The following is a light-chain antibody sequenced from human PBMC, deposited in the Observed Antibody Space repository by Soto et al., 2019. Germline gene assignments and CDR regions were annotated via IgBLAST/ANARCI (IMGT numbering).Light chain of an antibody. CDR2: WAS. V-gene: IGKV4-1*01. CDR3: QQYYCTPLT. CDR1: QSVLYSSNNKNY. Sequence: DIVMTQSPDSLAVSLGERATINCKSSQSVLYSSNNKNYLAWYQQKPGQPPKLLIYWASTRESGVPDRFSGSGFGTDFTLTISSLQAEDVAVYYCQQYYCTPLTFGGGTKVDIK. J-gene: IGKJ4*01.